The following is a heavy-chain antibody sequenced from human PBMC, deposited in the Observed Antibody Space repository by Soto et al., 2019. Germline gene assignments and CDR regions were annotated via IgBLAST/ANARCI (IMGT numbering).Heavy chain of an antibody. CDR3: AKDSSSWYSPRDFIDY. D-gene: IGHD6-13*01. CDR2: ISWNSGSI. CDR1: GFTFDDYA. J-gene: IGHJ4*02. Sequence: EVQLVESGGGLVQPGRSLRLSCAASGFTFDDYAMHWVRQAPGKGLEWVSGISWNSGSIGYADSVKGRFTISRDNAKNSLYLQMNSLRAEDTALYYCAKDSSSWYSPRDFIDYWGQGTLVTVSS. V-gene: IGHV3-9*01.